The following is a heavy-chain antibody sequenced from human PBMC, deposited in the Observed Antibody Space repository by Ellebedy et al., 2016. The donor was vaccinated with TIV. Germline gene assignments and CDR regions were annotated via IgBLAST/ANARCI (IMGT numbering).Heavy chain of an antibody. J-gene: IGHJ5*02. V-gene: IGHV4-39*07. CDR2: IYYSGNA. CDR1: GGSFSTCDDY. Sequence: MPSETLSLTFTVAGGSFSTCDDYWNWIRQPPGKGLEWIWSIYYSGNAYYNPSLTSRVTVSVDTSKNQCSLNLSSVTAADTAVYYCARDPALPRGRFDTWGQGTLVTVSS. CDR3: ARDPALPRGRFDT.